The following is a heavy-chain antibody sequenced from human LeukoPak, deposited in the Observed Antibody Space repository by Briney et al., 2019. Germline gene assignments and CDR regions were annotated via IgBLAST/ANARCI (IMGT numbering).Heavy chain of an antibody. CDR3: ARGGCSSTSCPPPGFDY. Sequence: KPSETLSLTCTVSGGSISSYYWNWLRQPPGKGLEWIGYIYNSGSTNYNPSLKSRVTISVDTSKNQFSLKVNSVTAADTAVYYCARGGCSSTSCPPPGFDYWGQGSLVTVSS. CDR2: IYNSGST. J-gene: IGHJ4*02. CDR1: GGSISSYY. V-gene: IGHV4-59*01. D-gene: IGHD2-2*01.